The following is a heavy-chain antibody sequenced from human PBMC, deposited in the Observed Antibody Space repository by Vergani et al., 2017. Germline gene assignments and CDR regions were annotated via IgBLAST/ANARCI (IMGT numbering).Heavy chain of an antibody. CDR3: ARGADSYYDFCSDYYRPGDWFDP. J-gene: IGHJ5*02. CDR2: IYYSGST. CDR1: GGSISSYY. Sequence: QVQLQESGPGLVKPSETLSLTCTVSGGSISSYYWSWIRQPPGKGLEWIGYIYYSGSTNYNPSLKSRVTISVDTSKNQFSLKLSSVTAADTAVYYCARGADSYYDFCSDYYRPGDWFDPWSQGTLVTVSS. V-gene: IGHV4-59*01. D-gene: IGHD3-3*01.